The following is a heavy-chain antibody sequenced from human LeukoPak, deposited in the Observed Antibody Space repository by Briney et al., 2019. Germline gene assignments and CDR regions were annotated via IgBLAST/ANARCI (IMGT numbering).Heavy chain of an antibody. CDR2: IYHSGST. Sequence: PSETLSLTRAVSGYSISSGYYWGWLRQPPGKGLEWIGNIYHSGSTYYNPSLKSRVTISVDTSKNQFSLKLSSVTAADTAVYYCEREHYSREATSWFDPWGKGTLVTVSS. V-gene: IGHV4-38-2*02. D-gene: IGHD6-19*01. CDR1: GYSISSGYY. CDR3: EREHYSREATSWFDP. J-gene: IGHJ5*02.